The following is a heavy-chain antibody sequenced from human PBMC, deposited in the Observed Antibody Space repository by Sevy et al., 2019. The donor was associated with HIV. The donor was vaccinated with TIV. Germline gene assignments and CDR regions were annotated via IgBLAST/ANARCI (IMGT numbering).Heavy chain of an antibody. V-gene: IGHV3-21*01. J-gene: IGHJ4*02. CDR1: GFSFSYYG. CDR3: ARVRPYDTRDFDY. Sequence: GGSLRLSCIGSGFSFSYYGIHWVRQAPGKGLECVSSISSSGSYIYYADSVKGRFTISRDDAKNSLYLQMNTLRAEDAALYYCARVRPYDTRDFDYWGQGTLVTVSS. D-gene: IGHD3-22*01. CDR2: ISSSGSYI.